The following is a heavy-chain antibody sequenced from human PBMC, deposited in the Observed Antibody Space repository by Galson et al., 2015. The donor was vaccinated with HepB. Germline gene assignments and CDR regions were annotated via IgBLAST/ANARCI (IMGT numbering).Heavy chain of an antibody. CDR3: ARGSSSPPAY. Sequence: SVKVSCKASGYIFIDYGVSWVRQAPGQGLERVGWISPYNDHTQLSQKLQGRLTMNTDKSTNTAYMELRSLTSDDTAVYYCARGSSSPPAYWGQGTLVIVSS. V-gene: IGHV1-18*04. J-gene: IGHJ4*02. D-gene: IGHD2-2*01. CDR1: GYIFIDYG. CDR2: ISPYNDHT.